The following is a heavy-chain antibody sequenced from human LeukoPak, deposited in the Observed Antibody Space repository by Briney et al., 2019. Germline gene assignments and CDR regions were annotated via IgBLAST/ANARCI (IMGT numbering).Heavy chain of an antibody. CDR1: GFTFSSYA. CDR2: ISGSGGST. J-gene: IGHJ4*02. D-gene: IGHD2-2*02. CDR3: AKDALSAAIIPYYFDY. V-gene: IGHV3-23*01. Sequence: GGSLRLSCAASGFTFSSYAMSWVRQAPGKGLEWVSAISGSGGSTYYADSVKGRFTISRDNSKNTLYLQMNSLRAEDTAVYYCAKDALSAAIIPYYFDYWGQGTLVTVSS.